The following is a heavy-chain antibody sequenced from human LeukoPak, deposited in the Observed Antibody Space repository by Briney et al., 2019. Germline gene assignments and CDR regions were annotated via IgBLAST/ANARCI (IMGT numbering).Heavy chain of an antibody. V-gene: IGHV4-38-2*01. CDR1: GYSINSDYY. D-gene: IGHD4-17*01. J-gene: IGHJ4*02. Sequence: SETLSLTCVISGYSINSDYYWGWTRQPPGKGLEWIGSIYYTGTTYYNPPLKSRVTISVDTSKNQFSLKLSSVTAADTAVYYCARMTPVTEPGYWGQGTLVSVSS. CDR2: IYYTGTT. CDR3: ARMTPVTEPGY.